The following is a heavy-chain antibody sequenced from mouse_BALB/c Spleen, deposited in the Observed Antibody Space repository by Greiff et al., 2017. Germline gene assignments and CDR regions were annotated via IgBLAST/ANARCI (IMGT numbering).Heavy chain of an antibody. J-gene: IGHJ2*01. CDR1: GYAFSSYW. V-gene: IGHV1-80*01. CDR2: IYPGDGDT. D-gene: IGHD2-2*01. CDR3: ARSGGYGDAYFDY. Sequence: QVQLQQSGAELVRPGSSVKISCKASGYAFSSYWMNWVKQRPGQGLEWIGQIYPGDGDTNYNGKFKGKATLTADKSSSTAYMQLSSLTSEDSAVYFCARSGGYGDAYFDYWGQGTTLTVSS.